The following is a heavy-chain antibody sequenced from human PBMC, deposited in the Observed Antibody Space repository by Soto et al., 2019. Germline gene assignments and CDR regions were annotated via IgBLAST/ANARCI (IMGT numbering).Heavy chain of an antibody. CDR3: AFEGYGTFDY. J-gene: IGHJ4*02. D-gene: IGHD4-17*01. CDR2: ISYDGSNK. V-gene: IGHV3-30-3*01. Sequence: GGSLRLSCAASGFTFSSYAMHWVRQAPGKGLEWVAVISYDGSNKYYADSVKGRFTISRDNSKNTLYLQMNSLRAEDTAVYYCAFEGYGTFDYWGQGTLVTVSS. CDR1: GFTFSSYA.